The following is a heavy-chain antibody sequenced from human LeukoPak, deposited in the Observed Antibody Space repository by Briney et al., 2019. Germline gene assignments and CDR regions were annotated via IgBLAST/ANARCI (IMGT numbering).Heavy chain of an antibody. CDR3: ARDRDSSGWSGGFDY. CDR1: GFTFSSYW. D-gene: IGHD6-19*01. J-gene: IGHJ4*02. CDR2: INTDGSST. Sequence: GGSLRLSCAASGFTFSSYWMHWVRQAPGKGLVWVSRINTDGSSTSYADSVKGRFTISRDNAKNTLYLQMNSLRAEDTAGYYCARDRDSSGWSGGFDYWGQGTLVTVSS. V-gene: IGHV3-74*01.